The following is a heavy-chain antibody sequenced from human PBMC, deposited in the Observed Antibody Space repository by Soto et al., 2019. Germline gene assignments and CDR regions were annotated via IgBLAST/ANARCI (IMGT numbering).Heavy chain of an antibody. CDR2: IYYSGST. CDR1: GGSISSGGYY. J-gene: IGHJ6*03. D-gene: IGHD2-2*01. V-gene: IGHV4-31*03. Sequence: QVQLQESGPGLVKPSQTLSLPCPVSGGSISSGGYYWSWIRQHPGKGLEWIGYIYYSGSTYYNPSLKRRVTISVDTSKNQFSLQLSSVTAADTAVYYCASGTVVPAAEYYYYMDVWGKGTTVTFS. CDR3: ASGTVVPAAEYYYYMDV.